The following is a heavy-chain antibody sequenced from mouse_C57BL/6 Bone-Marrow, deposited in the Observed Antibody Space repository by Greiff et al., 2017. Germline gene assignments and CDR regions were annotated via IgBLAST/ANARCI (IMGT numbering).Heavy chain of an antibody. V-gene: IGHV14-2*01. J-gene: IGHJ2*01. CDR3: APRTAQATYYFDY. CDR1: GFNIKDYY. Sequence: VQLQQSGAELVKPGASVKLSCTASGFNIKDYYMHWVKQRTEQGLEWIGRIDPEDGETKYAPKFQGKATITADTSSNTAYLQRSSLTSEDTAVYYCAPRTAQATYYFDYWGQGTTLTVSS. D-gene: IGHD3-2*02. CDR2: IDPEDGET.